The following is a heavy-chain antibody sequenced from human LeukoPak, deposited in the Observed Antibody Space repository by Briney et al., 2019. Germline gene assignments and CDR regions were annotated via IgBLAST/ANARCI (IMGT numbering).Heavy chain of an antibody. J-gene: IGHJ4*02. D-gene: IGHD3-22*01. Sequence: PGGSLRLSCAASGFTFSSYGMSWVRQAPGKGLEWVSAISGSGGSTYYADSVKGRFTISRDNSKNTLYLQMNSLRAEDTAVYYCAKVGSDSSGYQYYFDYWGQGTLVTVSS. CDR2: ISGSGGST. CDR3: AKVGSDSSGYQYYFDY. V-gene: IGHV3-23*01. CDR1: GFTFSSYG.